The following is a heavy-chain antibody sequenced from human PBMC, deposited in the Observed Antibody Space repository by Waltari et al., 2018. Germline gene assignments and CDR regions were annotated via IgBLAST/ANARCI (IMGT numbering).Heavy chain of an antibody. Sequence: QVQLQQWGAGLVKPSETLSLTCTVSGGSISSSSYYWGWIRQPPGKGLEWIGSIYYSGSTYYNPSLKSRVTISVDTSKNQFSLKLSSVTAADTAVYYCASQQTTVTTLVYWGQGTLVTVSS. D-gene: IGHD4-17*01. V-gene: IGHV4-39*07. J-gene: IGHJ4*02. CDR2: IYYSGST. CDR1: GGSISSSSYY. CDR3: ASQQTTVTTLVY.